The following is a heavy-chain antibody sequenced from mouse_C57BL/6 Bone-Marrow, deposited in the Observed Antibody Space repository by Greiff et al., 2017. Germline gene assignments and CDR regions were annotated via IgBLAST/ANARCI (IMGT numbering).Heavy chain of an antibody. J-gene: IGHJ3*01. CDR1: GFTFSSYG. V-gene: IGHV5-6*02. CDR2: ISSGGSYT. Sequence: DVMLVESGGDLVKPGGSLKLSCAASGFTFSSYGMSWVRQTPDKRLEWVATISSGGSYTYYPDSVKGRFTISRDNAKNTLYLQMSSLKSEDTAMYYCARLGPFPFAYWGQGTLVTVSA. D-gene: IGHD4-1*01. CDR3: ARLGPFPFAY.